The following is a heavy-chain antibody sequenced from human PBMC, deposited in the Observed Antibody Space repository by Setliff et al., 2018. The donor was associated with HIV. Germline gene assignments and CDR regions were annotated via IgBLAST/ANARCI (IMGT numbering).Heavy chain of an antibody. CDR3: AKSSLGLNSGWYGGFDH. CDR2: ITWNSGDI. J-gene: IGHJ4*02. V-gene: IGHV3-9*01. D-gene: IGHD6-19*01. CDR1: GFTFSDYG. Sequence: PGGSLRLSCVTSGFTFSDYGMHWVRQAPGKGLEWVSGITWNSGDIGYADSVKGRFTISRDNAQNSLYLQMNSLRPEDTALYYCAKSSLGLNSGWYGGFDHCGQGTLVTVSS.